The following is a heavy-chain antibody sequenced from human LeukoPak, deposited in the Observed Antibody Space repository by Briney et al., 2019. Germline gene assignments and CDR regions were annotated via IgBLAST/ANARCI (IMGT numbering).Heavy chain of an antibody. CDR1: GGSISSSSYY. CDR2: IYYSGST. J-gene: IGHJ5*02. V-gene: IGHV4-39*01. Sequence: PSETLSPTCTVSGGSISSSSYYWSWIRQPPGKGLEWIGSIYYSGSTYYNPSLKSRVTISVDTSKNQFSLKLSSVTAADTAVYYCARHPIAVAVCWFDPWGQGTLVTVSS. CDR3: ARHPIAVAVCWFDP. D-gene: IGHD6-19*01.